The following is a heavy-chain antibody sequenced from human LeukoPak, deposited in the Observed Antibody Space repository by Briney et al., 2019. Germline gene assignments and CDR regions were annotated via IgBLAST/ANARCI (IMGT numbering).Heavy chain of an antibody. Sequence: GASVKVSCKASGYTFTGYYMHWVRQAPGQGLEWMGRINPNSGGTNYAQKFQGRVTMTRDTSISTAYMELSRLRSDDTAVYYCARDRFGVVVPAATNWFDPWGQGTLVTVSS. CDR3: ARDRFGVVVPAATNWFDP. J-gene: IGHJ5*02. CDR2: INPNSGGT. CDR1: GYTFTGYY. D-gene: IGHD2-2*01. V-gene: IGHV1-2*06.